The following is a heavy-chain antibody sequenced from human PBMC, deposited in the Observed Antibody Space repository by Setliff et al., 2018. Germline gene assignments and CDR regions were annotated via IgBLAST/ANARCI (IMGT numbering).Heavy chain of an antibody. J-gene: IGHJ4*02. D-gene: IGHD5-12*01. CDR2: VYYSGTA. CDR3: ARGGTFRYFDF. Sequence: ASETLSLTCTVSGGSVRGYYWSWIRQPPGKGLEFIGYVYYSGTANYSPSLRSRLTISVDTSKNQFSLKLRSVTAADTAVYYCARGGTFRYFDFWGQGAPVTVSS. V-gene: IGHV4-59*02. CDR1: GGSVRGYY.